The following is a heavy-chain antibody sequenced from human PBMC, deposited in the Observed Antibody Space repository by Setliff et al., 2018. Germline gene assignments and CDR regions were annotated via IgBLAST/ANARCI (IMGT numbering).Heavy chain of an antibody. CDR1: GGSISSSY. V-gene: IGHV4-59*01. J-gene: IGHJ5*02. CDR3: ARAAKYDSSGYYGFWFDP. Sequence: PSETLSLTCSVSGGSISSSYWTWIRQPPGKGLEWIGYIYSSGSSNYNPSLKSRVTISVDTSKNQFSLRLSSVTAADTVVYYCARAAKYDSSGYYGFWFDPWGQGNLVTVSS. D-gene: IGHD3-22*01. CDR2: IYSSGSS.